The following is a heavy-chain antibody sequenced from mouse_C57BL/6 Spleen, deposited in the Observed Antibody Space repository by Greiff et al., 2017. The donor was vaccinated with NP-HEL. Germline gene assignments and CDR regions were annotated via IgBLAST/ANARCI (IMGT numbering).Heavy chain of an antibody. CDR2: ISNGGGST. CDR1: GFTFSDYY. Sequence: EVQLVESGGGLVQPGGSLKLSCAASGFTFSDYYMYWVRQTPEKRLEWVAYISNGGGSTYYPDTVKGRFTISRDTAKNTLYLQMSRLKSEDTAMYYCARRGYGNLDYWGQGTTLTVSS. J-gene: IGHJ2*01. D-gene: IGHD2-1*01. V-gene: IGHV5-12*01. CDR3: ARRGYGNLDY.